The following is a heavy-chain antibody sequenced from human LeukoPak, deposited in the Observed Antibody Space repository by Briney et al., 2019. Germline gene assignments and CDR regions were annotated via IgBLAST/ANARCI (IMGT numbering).Heavy chain of an antibody. CDR1: RGTFSSYA. J-gene: IGHJ4*02. CDR2: IIPIFGTA. D-gene: IGHD6-19*01. V-gene: IGHV1-69*01. CDR3: ARDGGSSGWYFCVY. Sequence: GSSVKVSCKASRGTFSSYAISWVRQAPGQGLEWMGGIIPIFGTANYAQKFQGRVTITADESTSTAYMELSSPRSEDTAVYYCARDGGSSGWYFCVYWGQGTLVTVSS.